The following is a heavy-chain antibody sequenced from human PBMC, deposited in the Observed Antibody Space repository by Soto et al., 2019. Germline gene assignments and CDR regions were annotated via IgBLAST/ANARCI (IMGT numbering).Heavy chain of an antibody. D-gene: IGHD1-26*01. CDR2: IYYSGST. Sequence: NLSETLSLTCTVSGGSISSGDYYWSWIRQPPGKGLEWIGYIYYSGSTYYNPSLKSRVTISVDTSKNQFSLKLSSVTAADTAVYYCARVGGLGWGYNWFDPWGQGTLVTVSS. V-gene: IGHV4-30-4*01. CDR1: GGSISSGDYY. J-gene: IGHJ5*02. CDR3: ARVGGLGWGYNWFDP.